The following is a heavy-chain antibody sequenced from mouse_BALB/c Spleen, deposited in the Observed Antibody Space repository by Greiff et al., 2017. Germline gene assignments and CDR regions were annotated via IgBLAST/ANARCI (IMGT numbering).Heavy chain of an antibody. CDR1: GFTFSDYY. CDR2: ISDGGSYT. Sequence: EVKLVESGGGLVKPGGSLKLSCAASGFTFSDYYMYWVRQTPEKRLEWVATISDGGSYTYYPDSVKGRFTIPRDNAKNNLYLQMSSLKSEDTAMYYCASSLLRLYYAMDYWGQGTSVTVSS. D-gene: IGHD1-2*01. CDR3: ASSLLRLYYAMDY. J-gene: IGHJ4*01. V-gene: IGHV5-4*02.